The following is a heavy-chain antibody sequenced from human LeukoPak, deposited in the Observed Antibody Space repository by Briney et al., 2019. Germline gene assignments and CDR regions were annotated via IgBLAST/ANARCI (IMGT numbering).Heavy chain of an antibody. CDR3: ARPGESSGYMWFY. D-gene: IGHD3-22*01. V-gene: IGHV4-38-2*02. Sequence: SETLSLTCTVSGDSITTPYYWGWIRQSPGKGLEWIGSIFHSGNTYYSPSLKSRVTISIDTSKNQFSLRLNSVTAADTAVYYCARPGESSGYMWFYWGQGTLVTVSS. CDR1: GDSITTPYY. CDR2: IFHSGNT. J-gene: IGHJ4*02.